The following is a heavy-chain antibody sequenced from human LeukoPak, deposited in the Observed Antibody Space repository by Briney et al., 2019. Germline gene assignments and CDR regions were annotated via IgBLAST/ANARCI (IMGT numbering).Heavy chain of an antibody. CDR1: GYTFTSYG. Sequence: GASVKVSCKASGYTFTSYGISWVRQAPGQGLEWMGWISAYNGNTNYAQKLQGRVTMTTDTSTSTAYMELRSLRSDDTAVYYCVRVSCSSTSCSPNYYYYGMDVWGQGTTVTVSS. J-gene: IGHJ6*02. CDR3: VRVSCSSTSCSPNYYYYGMDV. V-gene: IGHV1-18*01. CDR2: ISAYNGNT. D-gene: IGHD2-2*01.